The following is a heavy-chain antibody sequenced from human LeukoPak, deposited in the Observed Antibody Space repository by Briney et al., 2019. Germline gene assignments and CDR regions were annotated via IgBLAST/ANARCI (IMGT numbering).Heavy chain of an antibody. Sequence: ASVKVSCKASGYTFTGYYMHWVRQAPGQRLEWMGWINPNSGGTNYAQKFQARVTMTRDTSISTAYMELSRLRSDDTAVYYCARGLSVVVPAANLYWGQGTLVTVSS. CDR3: ARGLSVVVPAANLY. J-gene: IGHJ4*02. V-gene: IGHV1-2*02. CDR2: INPNSGGT. CDR1: GYTFTGYY. D-gene: IGHD2-2*01.